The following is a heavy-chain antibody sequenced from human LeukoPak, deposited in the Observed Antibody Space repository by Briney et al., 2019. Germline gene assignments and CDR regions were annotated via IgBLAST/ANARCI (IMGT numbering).Heavy chain of an antibody. D-gene: IGHD2-15*01. CDR1: GFTFSSYA. CDR2: ISGSGGST. V-gene: IGHV3-23*01. Sequence: GGSLRLSCAASGFTFSSYAMSWVRQAPGKGLEWVSAISGSGGSTYYADSVKGRFTISRDNSKNTLYLQMNSLRAEGTAVYYCASPVGGYCSGGSCYRHYYYYGMDVWGQGTTVTVSS. J-gene: IGHJ6*02. CDR3: ASPVGGYCSGGSCYRHYYYYGMDV.